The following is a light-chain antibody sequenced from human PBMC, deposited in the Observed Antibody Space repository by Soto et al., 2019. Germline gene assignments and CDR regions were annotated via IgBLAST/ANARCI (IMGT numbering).Light chain of an antibody. CDR3: AAWDDSLNGYYV. Sequence: QSLIPQPASTSRTPGHRVAIACSGSRSNIGSNTVTWYQQLPGTAPKLLIYSNNQRPSGVPDRFSGSKSGTSASLAISGLQSEDEADYYCAAWDDSLNGYYVFGTGTKVTAL. CDR1: RSNIGSNT. J-gene: IGLJ1*01. CDR2: SNN. V-gene: IGLV1-44*01.